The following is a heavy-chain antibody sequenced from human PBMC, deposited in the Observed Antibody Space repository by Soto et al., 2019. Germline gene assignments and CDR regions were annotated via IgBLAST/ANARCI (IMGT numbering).Heavy chain of an antibody. CDR1: GYTFSNYL. CDR2: INAGNGHT. D-gene: IGHD3-10*01. CDR3: ASPSYGSGSYY. Sequence: ASVKVSCKASGYTFSNYLPHWVRQAPGQGLEWMGWINAGNGHTKYSQKFQGRVTFTRDTSATTAYIELSSLRSEDTAVYYCASPSYGSGSYYWGQGTLVTVSS. V-gene: IGHV1-3*01. J-gene: IGHJ4*02.